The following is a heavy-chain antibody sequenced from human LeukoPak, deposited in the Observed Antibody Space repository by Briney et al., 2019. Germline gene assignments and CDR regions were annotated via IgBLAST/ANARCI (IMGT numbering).Heavy chain of an antibody. CDR2: IYYTGNT. V-gene: IGHV4-59*01. J-gene: IGHJ5*02. D-gene: IGHD5-24*01. CDR1: GGAISYYY. CDR3: ARDRLQLQS. Sequence: PSETLSLTCTVSGGAISYYYWNWIRQPPGKGLEWIGYIYYTGNTNYNPSLKSRVTLSVDTSKNQFSLKLSSVTAADTAVYYCARDRLQLQSWGQGTLVTVSS.